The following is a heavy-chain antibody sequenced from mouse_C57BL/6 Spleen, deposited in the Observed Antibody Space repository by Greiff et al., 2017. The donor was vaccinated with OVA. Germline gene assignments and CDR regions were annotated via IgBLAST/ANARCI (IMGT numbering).Heavy chain of an antibody. CDR1: GYTFTDYY. CDR3: AMSAMYYYGGYFDD. J-gene: IGHJ2*01. D-gene: IGHD1-1*01. Sequence: VQLQQSGPELVKPGASVKISCKASGYTFTDYYMNWVKQSHGKSLEWIGDINPNNGGTSYNQKFKGKATLTVDKSSSTAYMELRSLTSEESAVYYCAMSAMYYYGGYFDDWGQGTTLTVSS. V-gene: IGHV1-26*01. CDR2: INPNNGGT.